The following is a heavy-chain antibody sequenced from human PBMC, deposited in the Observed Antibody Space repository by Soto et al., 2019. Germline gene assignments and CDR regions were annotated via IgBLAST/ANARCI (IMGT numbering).Heavy chain of an antibody. V-gene: IGHV4-30-2*01. J-gene: IGHJ4*02. CDR2: IYHSGST. D-gene: IGHD2-15*01. CDR1: GGSISSGGYS. Sequence: QLQLQESGSGLVKPSQTLSLTCAVSGGSISSGGYSWSWIRQPPGKGLEWIGYIYHSGSTYYNPSLPSSAXIXLDRSKNQSSLKLSSVTAADTAVYYCARGQVVAAQHWGQGTLVTVSS. CDR3: ARGQVVAAQH.